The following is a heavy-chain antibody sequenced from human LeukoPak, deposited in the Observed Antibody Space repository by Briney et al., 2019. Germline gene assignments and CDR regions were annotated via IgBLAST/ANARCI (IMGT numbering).Heavy chain of an antibody. J-gene: IGHJ5*02. CDR1: GYSFTDYW. CDR2: IYPGDSDT. CDR3: ATPYSSSWP. D-gene: IGHD6-13*01. Sequence: GESLKISCKGSGYSFTDYWIGWVRQMPGKGLEWMGIIYPGDSDTKYSPSFQGQVTISADRSINTAYLQWSSLRASDTAIYYCATPYSSSWPWGQGTLVTVSS. V-gene: IGHV5-51*01.